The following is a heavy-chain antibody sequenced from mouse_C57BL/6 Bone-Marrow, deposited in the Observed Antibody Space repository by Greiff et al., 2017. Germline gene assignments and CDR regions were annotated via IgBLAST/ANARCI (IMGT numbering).Heavy chain of an antibody. V-gene: IGHV14-4*01. J-gene: IGHJ1*03. D-gene: IGHD2-1*01. CDR2: IDPENGDT. CDR3: TTEGNYWYFDG. CDR1: GFNIKDDY. Sequence: VQLQQSGAELVRPGASVKLSCTASGFNIKDDYMHWVKQRPEQGLEWIGWIDPENGDTEYASKFQGKATITADTSSNTAYLQLSSLTSEDTAVYSCTTEGNYWYFDGWGTVTTVTVSS.